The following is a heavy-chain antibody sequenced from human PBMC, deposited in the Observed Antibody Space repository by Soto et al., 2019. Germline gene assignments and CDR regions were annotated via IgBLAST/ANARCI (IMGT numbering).Heavy chain of an antibody. CDR1: GFAFRSHG. J-gene: IGHJ4*02. Sequence: QVQLVESGGGVVQPGKSLRLSCAASGFAFRSHGMHWVRQAPGKGLEWLAVIVYDGSEKFYADSVEGRFTISRDNSKNTLYLGISGLRAEDTAIYHCARDDLYDDKGLDSWGQGTRVTVSS. V-gene: IGHV3-30*19. CDR3: ARDDLYDDKGLDS. CDR2: IVYDGSEK. D-gene: IGHD3-22*01.